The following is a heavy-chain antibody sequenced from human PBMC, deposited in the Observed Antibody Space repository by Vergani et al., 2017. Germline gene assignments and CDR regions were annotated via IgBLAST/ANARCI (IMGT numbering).Heavy chain of an antibody. Sequence: LVESGGGVVQPGGSLRLSCTLSGFTLNTYGIHWVRQAPGKGLEWVSFIRYDGSSEYYGDSVKGRFTISRDKSQNTVNLQMNSLRTEDTAVYFCANSVIAGNVGVAYFGMDVWGRGTTVTVSS. CDR3: ANSVIAGNVGVAYFGMDV. CDR2: IRYDGSSE. J-gene: IGHJ6*02. V-gene: IGHV3-30*02. D-gene: IGHD2/OR15-2a*01. CDR1: GFTLNTYG.